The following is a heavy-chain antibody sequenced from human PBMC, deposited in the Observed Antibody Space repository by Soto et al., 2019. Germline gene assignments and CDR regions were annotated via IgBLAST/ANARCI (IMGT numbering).Heavy chain of an antibody. CDR1: GRSITSYY. CDR3: ARTYDSNGYANEFDS. CDR2: IYDNGNT. J-gene: IGHJ4*02. Sequence: QVVLQESGPGLVKPSETLSLTCSVSGRSITSYYWSWVRQPPGKGLEWIGYIYDNGNTSQNPSLKIRVTMSADTSQNQFSLKLTSVTGADTAVYYCARTYDSNGYANEFDSWGQGILVTVTS. D-gene: IGHD3-22*01. V-gene: IGHV4-59*12.